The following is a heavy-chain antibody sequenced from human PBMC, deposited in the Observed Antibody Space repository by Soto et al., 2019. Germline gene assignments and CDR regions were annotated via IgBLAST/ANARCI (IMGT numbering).Heavy chain of an antibody. CDR1: GYTFTSYD. CDR3: ARAVRHDILTGYYLSDY. CDR2: MNPNSGNT. V-gene: IGHV1-8*01. J-gene: IGHJ4*02. Sequence: QVQLVQSGAEVKKPGASVKVSCKASGYTFTSYDINWVRQATGQGLEWMGWMNPNSGNTGYAQKFQGRVTMTRNTSISTAYMELSSLRSEDTAVYYCARAVRHDILTGYYLSDYWGQGTLVTVSS. D-gene: IGHD3-9*01.